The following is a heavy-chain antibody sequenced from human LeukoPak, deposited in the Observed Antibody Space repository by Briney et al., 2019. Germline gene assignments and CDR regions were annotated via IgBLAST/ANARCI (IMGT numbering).Heavy chain of an antibody. CDR1: GFSFSNYW. V-gene: IGHV3-7*01. CDR2: IKQDESEK. Sequence: GGSLRLSCAASGFSFSNYWMSWARQAPGRGLEWVANIKQDESEKYYVDSVKGRFTISRDNAKNSLYLQMSSLRAEDTAVYYCARDRRDGYNLLDYWGQGTLVTVSS. CDR3: ARDRRDGYNLLDY. J-gene: IGHJ4*02. D-gene: IGHD5-24*01.